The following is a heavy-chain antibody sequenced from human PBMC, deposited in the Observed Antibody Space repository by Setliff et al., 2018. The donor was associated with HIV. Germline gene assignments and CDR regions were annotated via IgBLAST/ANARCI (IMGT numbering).Heavy chain of an antibody. Sequence: ASVKVSCKASGYTFMDYYVHWVRQAPGQGLEWMGWINPHNGGTHYAQRFEGRVTMTRDTSIATGYMELRRLTSDDTAVYYCARDGRDCASTNCNGNYMEVWGKGTTVTVSS. V-gene: IGHV1-2*02. D-gene: IGHD2-2*01. CDR2: INPHNGGT. J-gene: IGHJ6*03. CDR1: GYTFMDYY. CDR3: ARDGRDCASTNCNGNYMEV.